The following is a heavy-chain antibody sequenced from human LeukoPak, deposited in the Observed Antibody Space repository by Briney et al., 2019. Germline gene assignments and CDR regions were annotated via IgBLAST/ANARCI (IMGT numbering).Heavy chain of an antibody. Sequence: GGSLRLSCAASGFTVSSNYMSWVRQAPGKGLEWVSVIYSGGSTYYADSVKGRFTISRDNSKNTLYLQMNSLRAEDTAVYYCAREGAIFGVNYYYYGMDVWGQGTTVTVSS. J-gene: IGHJ6*02. CDR3: AREGAIFGVNYYYYGMDV. CDR2: IYSGGST. CDR1: GFTVSSNY. V-gene: IGHV3-53*01. D-gene: IGHD3-3*01.